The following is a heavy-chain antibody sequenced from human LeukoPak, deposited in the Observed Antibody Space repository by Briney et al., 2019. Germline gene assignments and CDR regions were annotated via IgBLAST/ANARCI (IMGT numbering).Heavy chain of an antibody. D-gene: IGHD6-6*01. Sequence: GGSLRLSCAAPGFTFSSYAMSWVRQAPGKGLEWVSAISGSGGSTYYADSVKGRFTISRDNSKNTLYLQMNSLRAEDTAVYYCAKDSSHGVYYFDYWGQGTLVTVSS. CDR3: AKDSSHGVYYFDY. CDR2: ISGSGGST. J-gene: IGHJ4*02. CDR1: GFTFSSYA. V-gene: IGHV3-23*01.